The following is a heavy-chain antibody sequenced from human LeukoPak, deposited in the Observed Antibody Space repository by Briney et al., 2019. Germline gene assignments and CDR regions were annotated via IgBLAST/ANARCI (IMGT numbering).Heavy chain of an antibody. CDR1: GFTFSSYS. Sequence: GGSLRLSCAASGFTFSSYSMNWVRQAPGKGLEWVSFISSSSSYIYYADSVKGRFTISRDNAKNSLYLQMNSLRAEDTAVFYCARVHRTYYDILTGPGAHYYYGMDVWGKGTTVTVSS. D-gene: IGHD3-9*01. CDR3: ARVHRTYYDILTGPGAHYYYGMDV. CDR2: ISSSSSYI. V-gene: IGHV3-21*01. J-gene: IGHJ6*04.